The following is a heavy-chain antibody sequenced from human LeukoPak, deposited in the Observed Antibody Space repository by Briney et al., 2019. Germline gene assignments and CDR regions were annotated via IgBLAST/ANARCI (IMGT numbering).Heavy chain of an antibody. CDR1: GFTFSSYG. J-gene: IGHJ4*02. V-gene: IGHV3-33*01. Sequence: GRSLRLSCAASGFTFSSYGMHWVRQAPGKGLEWVAVIWYDGSNKYYADSVKGRFTISRDNSKNTLYLQMNSLRAEDTAVYYCARDGVVGATIVTNGVDYWGQGTLVTVSS. CDR2: IWYDGSNK. CDR3: ARDGVVGATIVTNGVDY. D-gene: IGHD1-26*01.